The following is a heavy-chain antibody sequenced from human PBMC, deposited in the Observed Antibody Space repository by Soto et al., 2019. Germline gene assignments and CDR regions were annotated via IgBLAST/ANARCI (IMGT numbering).Heavy chain of an antibody. Sequence: PSETMSLTCGVSESSINRDYYWRWTRQTRGSGLEWIGAIQHRQTTYSTPSLKRRCTMTMDPAKNHWSLRLTAVTAADTAIFCGARGPYSDNLDYGGQGTRSPSPQ. CDR3: ARGPYSDNLDY. V-gene: IGHV4-38-2*01. CDR2: IQHRQTT. CDR1: ESSINRDYY. D-gene: IGHD4-4*01. J-gene: IGHJ4*02.